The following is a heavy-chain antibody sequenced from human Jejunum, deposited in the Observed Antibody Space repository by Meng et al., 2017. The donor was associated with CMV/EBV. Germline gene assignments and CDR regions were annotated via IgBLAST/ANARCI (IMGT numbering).Heavy chain of an antibody. J-gene: IGHJ6*02. CDR2: INSDGSST. V-gene: IGHV3-74*01. CDR1: GFTFSDFW. CDR3: ARATISSLSGMDV. Sequence: SGFTFSDFWMHWVRQAPGKGLVWVSRINSDGSSTIYADSVKGRFTISRDSAKNTLYLQMNSLRAEDTAEYYCARATISSLSGMDVWGQGTTVTVSS. D-gene: IGHD3-9*01.